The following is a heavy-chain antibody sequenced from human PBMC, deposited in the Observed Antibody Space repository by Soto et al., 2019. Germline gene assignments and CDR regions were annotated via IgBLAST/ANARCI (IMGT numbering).Heavy chain of an antibody. J-gene: IGHJ4*02. CDR1: GYTFTSYG. CDR3: ARIPPSYDFWSALDY. CDR2: ISAYNGNT. V-gene: IGHV1-18*01. Sequence: ASVKVSCEASGYTFTSYGISWVRQAPGQGLEWMGWISAYNGNTNYAQKLQGRVTMTTDTSTSTAYMELRSLRSDDTAVYYCARIPPSYDFWSALDYWGQGTLVTVSS. D-gene: IGHD3-3*01.